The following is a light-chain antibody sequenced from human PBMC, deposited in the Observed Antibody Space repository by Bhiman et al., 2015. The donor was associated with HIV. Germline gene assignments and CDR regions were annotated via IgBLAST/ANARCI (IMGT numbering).Light chain of an antibody. J-gene: IGLJ2*01. Sequence: SYELTQPPSVSVSPGQTATITCSGDKLGDKYVCWYQQKPGQSPVLVIFNDNLRPSGIPDRFSGSNSGNTANLTISGTQTMDEADYYCQAWDSSTVVFGGRDQADRP. CDR3: QAWDSSTVV. CDR1: KLGDKY. CDR2: NDN. V-gene: IGLV3-1*01.